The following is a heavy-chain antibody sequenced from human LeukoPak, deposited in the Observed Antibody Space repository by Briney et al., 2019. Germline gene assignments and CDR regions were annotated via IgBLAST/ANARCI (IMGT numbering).Heavy chain of an antibody. D-gene: IGHD6-19*01. V-gene: IGHV4-34*01. Sequence: SETLSLTCAVYGGSFSGYYWSWIRQPPGKGLEWIGEINHSGSTNYNPSLKSRVTISVDTSKNQFSLKLSSVTAADTAVYYCARGLTRAVAGTGYYYGMDVWGQGTTVTVSS. CDR1: GGSFSGYY. CDR3: ARGLTRAVAGTGYYYGMDV. CDR2: INHSGST. J-gene: IGHJ6*02.